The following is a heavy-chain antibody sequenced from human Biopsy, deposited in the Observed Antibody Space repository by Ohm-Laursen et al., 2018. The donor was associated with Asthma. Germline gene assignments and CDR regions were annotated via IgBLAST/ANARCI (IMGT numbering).Heavy chain of an antibody. V-gene: IGHV4-31*11. J-gene: IGHJ4*02. CDR1: SDSITSGGCC. CDR3: ARIPRRSGSYFVDY. D-gene: IGHD3-22*01. Sequence: SETLSLTWAVSSDSITSGGCCWNWIRQHPGKGLEWIGYIHHSGTSYFNPSLKSRVSFSRDTSKNQFSLRLSSVTAADTAMYYCARIPRRSGSYFVDYWGQGTLVIVSS. CDR2: IHHSGTS.